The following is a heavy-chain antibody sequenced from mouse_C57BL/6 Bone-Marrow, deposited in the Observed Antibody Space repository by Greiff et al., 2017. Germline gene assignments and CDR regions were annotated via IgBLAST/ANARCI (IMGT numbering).Heavy chain of an antibody. Sequence: QVQLQQSGAELARPGASVKLSCKASGYTFTSYGISWVKQRTGQGLEWIGEIYPRSGNTYYNEKFKGKATLTADKSSSTAYMELRSLTSEDSAVYFCARLDDGYYYFDCWGQGTTLTVSS. CDR3: ARLDDGYYYFDC. CDR2: IYPRSGNT. D-gene: IGHD2-3*01. J-gene: IGHJ2*01. CDR1: GYTFTSYG. V-gene: IGHV1-81*01.